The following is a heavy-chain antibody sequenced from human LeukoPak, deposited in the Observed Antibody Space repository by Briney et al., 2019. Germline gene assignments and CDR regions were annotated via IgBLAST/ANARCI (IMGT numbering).Heavy chain of an antibody. CDR3: AKVTSAGSCYQSDY. J-gene: IGHJ4*02. V-gene: IGHV3-23*01. CDR2: ISDRGGTT. CDR1: GFTFSSYA. Sequence: GAPLRLSSAASGFTFSSYAMAWVRQAPGKGLEWVSGISDRGGTTYYADSVEGRFTISRDNSKNTLYLQMNNLGAEDTAVYYCAKVTSAGSCYQSDYWGQGTLVTVSS. D-gene: IGHD2-15*01.